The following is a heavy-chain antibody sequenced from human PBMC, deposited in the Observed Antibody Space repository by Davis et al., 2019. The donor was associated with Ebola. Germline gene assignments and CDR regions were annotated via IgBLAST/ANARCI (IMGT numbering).Heavy chain of an antibody. J-gene: IGHJ5*02. D-gene: IGHD3-22*01. V-gene: IGHV3-21*01. CDR2: ISSSSSYI. Sequence: GGSLRLSCAASGFTFSSYSMNWVRQAPGKGLEWVSSISSSSSYIYYADSVKGRFTFSKDNAKNSLYLQMNSLRAEDTAVYYCARDTYYYDSSGYYTWFDPWGQGTLVTVSS. CDR3: ARDTYYYDSSGYYTWFDP. CDR1: GFTFSSYS.